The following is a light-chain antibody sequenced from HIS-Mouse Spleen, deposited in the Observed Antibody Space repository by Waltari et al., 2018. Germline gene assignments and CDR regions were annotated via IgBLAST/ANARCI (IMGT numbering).Light chain of an antibody. Sequence: QSALTQPASVSGSPGQSITISCTGTSSDVGGYNYVSWYQQHPGKAPKLMSYEVSNRPSGVSNRFSGSKSGNTASRTISERQAEDEADYYCSSYTSSSTPYVFGTGTKVTVL. J-gene: IGLJ1*01. CDR1: SSDVGGYNY. CDR2: EVS. V-gene: IGLV2-14*01. CDR3: SSYTSSSTPYV.